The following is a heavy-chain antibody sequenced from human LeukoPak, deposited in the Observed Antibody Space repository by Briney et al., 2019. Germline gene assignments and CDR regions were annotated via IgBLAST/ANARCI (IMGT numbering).Heavy chain of an antibody. CDR3: ARLSFRAGRGFDY. CDR2: ISAYDGNT. Sequence: ASVKVSCKASGYTFTTYGINWVRQAPGQGLEWMAWISAYDGNTNHAPNFQGRITMTTDTSTSTAYLQWSSLKASDTAMYYCARLSFRAGRGFDYWGQGTLVTVSS. J-gene: IGHJ4*02. V-gene: IGHV1-18*01. D-gene: IGHD3-16*02. CDR1: GYTFTTYG.